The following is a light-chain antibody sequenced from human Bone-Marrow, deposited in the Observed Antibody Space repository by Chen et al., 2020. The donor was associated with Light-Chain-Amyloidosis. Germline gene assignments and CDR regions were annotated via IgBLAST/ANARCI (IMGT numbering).Light chain of an antibody. Sequence: QSVLTQPPSVSGAPGQRVTISCTGSSSSIGAGYDVHWYQQFPGAAPKVVIFGNNNRPSGVPDRFSGSKSGTSASLAITGLQAEDEAVYYCQSYDSSLGGWVFGGGTKLTVI. J-gene: IGLJ3*02. CDR3: QSYDSSLGGWV. CDR1: SSSIGAGYD. V-gene: IGLV1-40*01. CDR2: GNN.